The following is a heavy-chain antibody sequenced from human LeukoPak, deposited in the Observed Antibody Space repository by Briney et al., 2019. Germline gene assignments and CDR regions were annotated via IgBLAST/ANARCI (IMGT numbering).Heavy chain of an antibody. J-gene: IGHJ5*02. CDR3: ARDKSLYWFDP. CDR1: GGSISSGGYS. CDR2: IYHSGST. V-gene: IGHV4-30-2*01. Sequence: MASETLSLTCAVSGGSISSGGYSWSWIRQPPGKGLEWIGYIYHSGSTYYNPSLKSRVTISVDRSKNQFSLKLSSVTAADTAVYYCARDKSLYWFDPWGQGTLVTVSS.